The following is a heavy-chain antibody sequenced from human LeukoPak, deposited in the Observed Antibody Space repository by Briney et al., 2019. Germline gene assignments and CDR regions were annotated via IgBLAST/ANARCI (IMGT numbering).Heavy chain of an antibody. Sequence: SETLSLTCTVSGGXISNSNYHWGWIRQPPGKRLEWIGSIYHSGNTYYNPSLKSRVTISVDTSKNQFSLKLNSMTAADTAVYYCARLISGSPADYWGQGTLVTVSS. J-gene: IGHJ4*02. CDR2: IYHSGNT. V-gene: IGHV4-39*01. D-gene: IGHD1-26*01. CDR3: ARLISGSPADY. CDR1: GGXISNSNYH.